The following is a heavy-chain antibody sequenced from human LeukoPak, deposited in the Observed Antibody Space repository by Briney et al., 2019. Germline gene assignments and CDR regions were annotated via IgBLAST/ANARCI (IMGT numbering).Heavy chain of an antibody. CDR3: ARLLTNYYALDI. Sequence: ASVKVSCKASGYTFTGYYMHWVRQAPGQGLEWMGWINPNSGGTNYAQKFQGRVTMTRDTSISTAYMELSRLRSDDTAVYYCARLLTNYYALDIWGQGTMVTVSS. CDR1: GYTFTGYY. CDR2: INPNSGGT. D-gene: IGHD4/OR15-4a*01. V-gene: IGHV1-2*02. J-gene: IGHJ3*02.